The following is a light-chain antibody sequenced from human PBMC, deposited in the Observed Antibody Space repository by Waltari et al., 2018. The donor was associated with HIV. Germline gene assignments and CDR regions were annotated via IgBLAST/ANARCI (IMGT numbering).Light chain of an antibody. CDR1: YTDFSLYKF. J-gene: IGLJ3*02. Sequence: AVTQPASVSGLPGQSTTISCTGAYTDFSLYKFVSWYQQHSGKPPRLILSDVDSRASGVSDRFSGSMSGNTASLTISGLRAEDEGHYYCASFTGDNTVMFGGGTEVTVL. V-gene: IGLV2-14*03. CDR3: ASFTGDNTVM. CDR2: DVD.